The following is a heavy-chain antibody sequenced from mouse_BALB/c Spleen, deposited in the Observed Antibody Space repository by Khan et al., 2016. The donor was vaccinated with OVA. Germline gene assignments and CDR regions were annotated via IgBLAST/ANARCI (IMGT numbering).Heavy chain of an antibody. J-gene: IGHJ1*01. CDR1: GYSFTGYY. CDR2: VNPDNGGT. Sequence: EVQLQESGPDLVKPGASVKISCTASGYSFTGYYLHWVKQSHGKSLEWIGRVNPDNGGTSYNQKFKGKAILTVDKSSNTAYMELRSLTSEDSAVYSCAIYHGYFDVWGAGTTVTVSS. V-gene: IGHV1-26*01. CDR3: AIYHGYFDV. D-gene: IGHD1-1*01.